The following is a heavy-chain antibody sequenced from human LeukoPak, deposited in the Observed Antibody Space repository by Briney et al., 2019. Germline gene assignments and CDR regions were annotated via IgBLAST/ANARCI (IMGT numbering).Heavy chain of an antibody. Sequence: SETLSLTCTVSGGSITNFYWSWVRQPPGKRLEWLAFIYYTGSTTYNPSLESRVTISVDTSKNQFSLRLRSVTAADTAVYYCAASRWYFDVWGRGVVVAVSS. V-gene: IGHV4-59*08. CDR2: IYYTGST. CDR1: GGSITNFY. CDR3: AASRWYFDV. J-gene: IGHJ2*01.